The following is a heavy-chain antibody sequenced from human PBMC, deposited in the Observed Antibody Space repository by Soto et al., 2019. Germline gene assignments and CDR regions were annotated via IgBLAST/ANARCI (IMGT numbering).Heavy chain of an antibody. CDR2: IYHSGST. CDR3: ASTDYYDSSGYSY. D-gene: IGHD3-22*01. CDR1: GGSISSGGYS. V-gene: IGHV4-30-2*01. J-gene: IGHJ4*02. Sequence: QLQLQESGSGLVKPSQTLSLTCAVSGGSISSGGYSWSWIRQPPGKGLEGIGYIYHSGSTYYNPPLKSRVTISVDRSKNQFSLKLSSVTAADTPVYSCASTDYYDSSGYSYWGQGTLVTVSS.